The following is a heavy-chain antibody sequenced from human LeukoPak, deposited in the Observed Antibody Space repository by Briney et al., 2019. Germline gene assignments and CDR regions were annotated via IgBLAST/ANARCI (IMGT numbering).Heavy chain of an antibody. V-gene: IGHV3-30*02. D-gene: IGHD1-7*01. CDR3: AKDGTSRHYYGGVSADY. CDR1: GFTFSSYW. J-gene: IGHJ4*02. CDR2: IRSDGSNQ. Sequence: GGSLRLSCAASGFTFSSYWMSWVRQAPGKGLEWVAFIRSDGSNQNYADFVKGRFTISRDNSKNTLYLQMNSLRAEDTAVFYCAKDGTSRHYYGGVSADYWGQGTLVTVSS.